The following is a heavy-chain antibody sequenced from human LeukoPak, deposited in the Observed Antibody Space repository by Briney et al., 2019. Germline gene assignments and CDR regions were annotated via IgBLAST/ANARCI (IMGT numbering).Heavy chain of an antibody. D-gene: IGHD1-1*01. CDR2: IYTSGST. V-gene: IGHV4-4*07. CDR1: GNSFGDYY. Sequence: PSETLSLTCTVSGNSFGDYYWSWIRQPAGKGLEWIGRIYTSGSTNYNPSLKSRVTISVDTSKNQFSLKLTSVPAADTSIYYCAMHGPGPLSSNYFPVWGQGILVTVSS. J-gene: IGHJ4*02. CDR3: AMHGPGPLSSNYFPV.